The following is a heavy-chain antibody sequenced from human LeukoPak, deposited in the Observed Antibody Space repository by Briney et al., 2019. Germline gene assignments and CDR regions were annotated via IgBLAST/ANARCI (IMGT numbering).Heavy chain of an antibody. V-gene: IGHV3-53*01. CDR1: GFTVNNNY. J-gene: IGHJ4*02. CDR3: ARDLGYYASSAN. D-gene: IGHD3-22*01. Sequence: GGSLRLSYAASGFTVNNNYMSWVRQAPGKGLEWVSVIYSSGSTYYADSVKGRFTISRDISKNSLYLQMTSLRAEDTAVYYCARDLGYYASSANWGQGTLVTVSS. CDR2: IYSSGST.